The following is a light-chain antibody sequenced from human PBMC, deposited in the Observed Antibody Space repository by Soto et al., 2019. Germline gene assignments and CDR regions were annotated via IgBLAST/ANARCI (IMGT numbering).Light chain of an antibody. Sequence: DIQMTQSPSTLSASVGDRVTITCRASQDIYTWLAWYQQKPGIAPKLLIHKASTLESGVPSRFSGSGYGTEFTLTISGLQPEDSATYYCQQYERYSTFGQGTKV. J-gene: IGKJ1*01. CDR2: KAS. CDR1: QDIYTW. CDR3: QQYERYST. V-gene: IGKV1-5*03.